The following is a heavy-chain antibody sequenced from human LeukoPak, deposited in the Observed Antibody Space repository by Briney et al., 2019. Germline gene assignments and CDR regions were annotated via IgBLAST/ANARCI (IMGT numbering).Heavy chain of an antibody. CDR1: GGSISSGDYY. CDR2: IYYSGST. Sequence: SQTLSLTCTVSGGSISSGDYYWSWIRQPPGKGLEWIRYIYYSGSTYYNPSLKSRVTISVDTTKNQFSLKLSSVTAADTAVYYCARAYGDYVPFDYWGQGTLVTVSS. V-gene: IGHV4-30-4*01. J-gene: IGHJ4*02. D-gene: IGHD4-17*01. CDR3: ARAYGDYVPFDY.